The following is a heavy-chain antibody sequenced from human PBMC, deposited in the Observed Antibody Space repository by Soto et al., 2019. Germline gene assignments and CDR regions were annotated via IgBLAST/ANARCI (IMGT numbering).Heavy chain of an antibody. CDR1: AGSISSGDYY. J-gene: IGHJ4*02. CDR3: ASGLSEYSSSFDY. Sequence: QVQLQESGPGLVKPSQTLSLTCTVSAGSISSGDYYWSWIRQPPGKGLEWIGYIYYSGSTYYNPSXXXRXXISVDTSKNQFSLKLSSVTAADTAVYYCASGLSEYSSSFDYWGQGTLVTVSS. D-gene: IGHD6-6*01. V-gene: IGHV4-30-4*01. CDR2: IYYSGST.